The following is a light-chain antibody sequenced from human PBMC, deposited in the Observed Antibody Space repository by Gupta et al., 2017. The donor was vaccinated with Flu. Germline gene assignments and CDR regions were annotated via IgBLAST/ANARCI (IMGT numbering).Light chain of an antibody. Sequence: IQMTQSPSSLYASVGDRINITCRASEDINTYLNWYRQRPGESPRLLVYSASKLQGGVPSRFSGSGSGTDFIFTITSLQPGDFATYYCQQADLIPNPFGQGT. CDR3: QQADLIPNP. J-gene: IGKJ2*01. V-gene: IGKV1-39*01. CDR1: EDINTY. CDR2: SAS.